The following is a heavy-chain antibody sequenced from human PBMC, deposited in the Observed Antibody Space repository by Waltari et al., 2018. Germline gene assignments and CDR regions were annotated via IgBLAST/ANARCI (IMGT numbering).Heavy chain of an antibody. Sequence: EVQLVESGGGLVKPGGSLRLSCAASGFTFSGYSMNWVRQAPGKGLEWVSSISSSSDYIYYADSVKGRFSISRDNAKKSLSLQMNSLRVEDTAVYFCTKDEGYGGKDGHFRHWGQGTLVSVSS. CDR2: ISSSSDYI. V-gene: IGHV3-21*04. CDR1: GFTFSGYS. CDR3: TKDEGYGGKDGHFRH. D-gene: IGHD5-18*01. J-gene: IGHJ1*01.